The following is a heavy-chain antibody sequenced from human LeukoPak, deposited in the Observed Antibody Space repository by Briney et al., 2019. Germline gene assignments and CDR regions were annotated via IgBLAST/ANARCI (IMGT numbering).Heavy chain of an antibody. Sequence: GGSLRLSCTASGFTFSDYYMTWIRQAPGKGLEWVSYISSSASTICYEDSVKGRFTISRDNAKNSLFLQMNSLRAEDTAVYYCARSGSYTRRDYLDNWGQGTLVTVSS. J-gene: IGHJ4*02. CDR1: GFTFSDYY. CDR3: ARSGSYTRRDYLDN. CDR2: ISSSASTI. V-gene: IGHV3-11*01. D-gene: IGHD1-26*01.